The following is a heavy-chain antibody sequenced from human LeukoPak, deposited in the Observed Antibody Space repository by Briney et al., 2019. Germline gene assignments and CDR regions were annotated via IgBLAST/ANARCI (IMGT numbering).Heavy chain of an antibody. V-gene: IGHV3-21*01. CDR3: ARDRYIAVAGSVDY. D-gene: IGHD6-19*01. CDR1: GFTFSSYS. Sequence: PGGSLGLSCAASGFTFSSYSMNWVRQAPGKGLEWVSSISSSSSYIYYADSVKGRFTISRDNAKNSLYLQMNSLRAEDTAVYYCARDRYIAVAGSVDYWGQGTLVTVSS. CDR2: ISSSSSYI. J-gene: IGHJ4*02.